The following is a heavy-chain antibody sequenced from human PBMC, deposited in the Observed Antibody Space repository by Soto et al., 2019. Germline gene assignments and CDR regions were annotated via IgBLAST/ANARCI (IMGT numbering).Heavy chain of an antibody. V-gene: IGHV4-34*01. D-gene: IGHD2-2*01. J-gene: IGHJ4*02. Sequence: SETLSLTCAVYGGSFSGYYWSWIRQPPGEGLEWIGEINHSGSTNYNPSLKSRVTISVDTSKNQFSLKLSTVTAADTAVYYCARGGVSSTSCYGDYWGQGTLVTVSS. CDR2: INHSGST. CDR3: ARGGVSSTSCYGDY. CDR1: GGSFSGYY.